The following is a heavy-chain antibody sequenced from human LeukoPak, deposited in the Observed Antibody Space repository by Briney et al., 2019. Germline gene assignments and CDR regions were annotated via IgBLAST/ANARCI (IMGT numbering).Heavy chain of an antibody. V-gene: IGHV4-31*03. CDR3: AREPRRPFNAFDI. CDR1: GGSISSGGYY. Sequence: SETLSLTCTVSGGSISSGGYYWSWIRQHPGKGLEWIGYIYYSGSTYYNPSLKSRVTISVDTSKNQFSLKLSSVTAADTAVYYCAREPRRPFNAFDIWGQGTMVTVSS. D-gene: IGHD6-25*01. J-gene: IGHJ3*02. CDR2: IYYSGST.